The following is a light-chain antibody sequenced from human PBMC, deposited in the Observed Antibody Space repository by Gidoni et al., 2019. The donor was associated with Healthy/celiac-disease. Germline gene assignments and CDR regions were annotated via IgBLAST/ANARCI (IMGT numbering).Light chain of an antibody. Sequence: EIVFTLSPGTLSLSPGERATLSCRASQRVSSSYLAWYQQKPGQAPRLLIYGASSRATGIPDRFSGSGSGTDFTLTISRLEPEDFAVYYCQQYGSSPTFGQGTKVEIK. J-gene: IGKJ1*01. CDR1: QRVSSSY. CDR2: GAS. CDR3: QQYGSSPT. V-gene: IGKV3-20*01.